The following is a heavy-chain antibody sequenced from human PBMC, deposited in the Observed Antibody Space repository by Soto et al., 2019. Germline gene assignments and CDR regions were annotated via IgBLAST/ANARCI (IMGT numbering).Heavy chain of an antibody. J-gene: IGHJ4*02. V-gene: IGHV4-39*01. CDR3: ARRWIAVAGTHFDY. CDR1: GGSISSSSYY. D-gene: IGHD6-19*01. CDR2: IYYSGST. Sequence: QLQLQESGPGLVKPSETLSLTCTVSGGSISSSSYYWGWIRQPPGKGLEWIGSIYYSGSTYYNPSLKSRVTISVDTSKNQFSLKLSSVTAADTAVYYCARRWIAVAGTHFDYWGQGTLVTVSS.